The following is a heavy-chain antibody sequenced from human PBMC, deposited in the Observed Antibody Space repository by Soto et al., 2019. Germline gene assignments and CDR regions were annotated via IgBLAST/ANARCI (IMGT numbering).Heavy chain of an antibody. CDR3: ARGGRPDF. J-gene: IGHJ3*01. Sequence: PGGSLRLSCVASGFTFSDSYMSWIRQAPGKGLERLSYISSSGDSTHYEDSVKGRITISRDNAKNSLYLQMNSLRVEDTAVYYCARGGRPDFWGQGTMVTVSS. V-gene: IGHV3-11*01. CDR2: ISSSGDST. CDR1: GFTFSDSY. D-gene: IGHD1-26*01.